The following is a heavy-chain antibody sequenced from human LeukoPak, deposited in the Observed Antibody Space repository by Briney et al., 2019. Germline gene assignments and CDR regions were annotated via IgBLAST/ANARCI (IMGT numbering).Heavy chain of an antibody. CDR2: IKQDGSEK. V-gene: IGHV3-7*01. Sequence: PGGSLRLSCAASRFTFSSYWMSWVRQAPGKGLEWVANIKQDGSEKYYVDSVTGRFTISRDNAKNSLYLQMNSLRAEDTAVYYCARDPRGEQLVRTEYYFDYWGQGTLVTVSS. CDR3: ARDPRGEQLVRTEYYFDY. CDR1: RFTFSSYW. J-gene: IGHJ4*02. D-gene: IGHD6-6*01.